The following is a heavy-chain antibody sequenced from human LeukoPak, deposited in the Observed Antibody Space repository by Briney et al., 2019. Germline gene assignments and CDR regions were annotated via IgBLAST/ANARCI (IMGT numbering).Heavy chain of an antibody. Sequence: GGSLRLSCAASGLTFSSYAMSWVRQAPGKGLEWVSAISGSGGSTYYADSVKGRFTISRDNSKNTLYLQMNSLRAEDTAVYYCAKYYDILTGYLYPDYWGQGTLVTVSS. CDR1: GLTFSSYA. D-gene: IGHD3-9*01. V-gene: IGHV3-23*01. CDR3: AKYYDILTGYLYPDY. CDR2: ISGSGGST. J-gene: IGHJ4*02.